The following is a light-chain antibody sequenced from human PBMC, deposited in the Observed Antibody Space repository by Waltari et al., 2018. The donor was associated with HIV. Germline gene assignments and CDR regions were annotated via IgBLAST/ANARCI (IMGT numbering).Light chain of an antibody. Sequence: SYVLTQPPSVSVAPGQTARITCVGDILEHKNVHWYQQKPGQAPVLVIYDLSGRPSGIPERFSGSNAGNAATLTISRVEAGDEADYYCQVWYVITNHLIFGGGTKLTVL. CDR1: ILEHKN. CDR2: DLS. CDR3: QVWYVITNHLI. V-gene: IGLV3-21*02. J-gene: IGLJ2*01.